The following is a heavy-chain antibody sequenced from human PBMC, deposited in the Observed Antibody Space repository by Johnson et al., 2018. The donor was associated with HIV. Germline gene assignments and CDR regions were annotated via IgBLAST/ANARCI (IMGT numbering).Heavy chain of an antibody. CDR3: TTELVGARGPNAFDI. D-gene: IGHD1-26*01. CDR1: GFNFSNYG. Sequence: VHLVESGGGVVQPGRSLRLSCAASGFNFSNYGIHWVRQAPGKGLEWVAVISYDGSNKYYADSVKGRFTISRDDSKNTLYLQMNSLKTEDTAMCYCTTELVGARGPNAFDIWGQGTMVTVSS. J-gene: IGHJ3*02. CDR2: ISYDGSNK. V-gene: IGHV3-30*03.